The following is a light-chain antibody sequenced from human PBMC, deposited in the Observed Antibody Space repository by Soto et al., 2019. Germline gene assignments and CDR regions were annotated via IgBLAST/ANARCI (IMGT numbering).Light chain of an antibody. V-gene: IGLV2-8*01. J-gene: IGLJ1*01. CDR3: CSYAGDSTPYV. CDR2: EVS. Sequence: QSALTQPPSASGSPGQSVTISCTGTSSDVGDNYVSWYQQHLGKAPKLIIYEVSQRPSGVPDRFSGSKSGNTASLTISGLQAEDEADYYCCSYAGDSTPYVFGTGTKVTVL. CDR1: SSDVGDNY.